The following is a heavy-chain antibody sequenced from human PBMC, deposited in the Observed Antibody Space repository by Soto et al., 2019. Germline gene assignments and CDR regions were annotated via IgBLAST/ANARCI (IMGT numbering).Heavy chain of an antibody. J-gene: IGHJ4*02. CDR3: ARGERIAAAGRPPLDY. V-gene: IGHV4-31*03. CDR1: GGSISSGGYY. CDR2: IYYSGST. Sequence: QVQLQESGPGLVKPSQTLSLTCTVSGGSISSGGYYWSWIRQHPGKGLEWIGYIYYSGSTYYNPSLKGRVTQSVDTSKIQFSLKLSSVTAADTAVYYCARGERIAAAGRPPLDYWGQGTLVTVSS. D-gene: IGHD6-13*01.